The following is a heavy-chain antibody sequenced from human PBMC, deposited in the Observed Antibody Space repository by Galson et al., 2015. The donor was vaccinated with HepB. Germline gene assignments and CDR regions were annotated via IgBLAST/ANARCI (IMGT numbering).Heavy chain of an antibody. V-gene: IGHV3-53*01. CDR1: GFNVSSNY. D-gene: IGHD3-22*01. J-gene: IGHJ3*02. CDR2: VYNGGST. CDR3: ARGIVAPISDAFDI. Sequence: SLRLSCAASGFNVSSNYMSWVRQAPGKGLEWVSLVYNGGSTYYADSVKGRFTISRDNSKNTLYLQLNSLRAEDTAVYYCARGIVAPISDAFDIWGQGTMVTVSS.